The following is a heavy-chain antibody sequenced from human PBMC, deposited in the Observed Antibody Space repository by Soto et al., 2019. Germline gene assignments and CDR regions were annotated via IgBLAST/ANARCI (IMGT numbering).Heavy chain of an antibody. V-gene: IGHV4-39*01. CDR2: IYYSGST. CDR3: ARHSRWLHYGFDY. Sequence: QLQLQESGPGLVKPSETLSLTCTVSGGSISSISYYWDWIRQPPGKGLEWIGYIYYSGSTYYNPSLKSRVTISLDRSKSHCSRKLSSVTAADAAVYYCARHSRWLHYGFDYWGQGTLVTDSS. CDR1: GGSISSISYY. J-gene: IGHJ4*02. D-gene: IGHD5-12*01.